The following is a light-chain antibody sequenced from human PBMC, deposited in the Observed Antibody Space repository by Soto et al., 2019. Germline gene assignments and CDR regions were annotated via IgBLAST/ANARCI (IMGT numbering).Light chain of an antibody. J-gene: IGLJ1*01. CDR3: ISYASSTLYV. Sequence: QSALTQPASVSGSPGQSIAISCSGTSSDVGAYNYVSWYQQHPGKVPKLMIYDVSNRPSGVSDRSSGSKSGNTASLTISGLQAEDEADYYCISYASSTLYVFGTGTKLTVL. CDR1: SSDVGAYNY. CDR2: DVS. V-gene: IGLV2-14*01.